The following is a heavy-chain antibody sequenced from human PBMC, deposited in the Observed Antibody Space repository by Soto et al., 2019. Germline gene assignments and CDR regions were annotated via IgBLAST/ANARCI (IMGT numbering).Heavy chain of an antibody. D-gene: IGHD1-1*01. CDR1: GDSLSSPSAT. Sequence: SQTLSLTCAISGDSLSSPSATWGRIRQSPSRGLEWLGRIRYTSEWTYEYALSVKGRITINPDTCNKQYSLQLNSMTRAGIAVYYCLRDAWNDAGPWGQGTLVTDSS. J-gene: IGHJ5*02. V-gene: IGHV6-1*01. CDR3: LRDAWNDAGP. CDR2: IRYTSEWTY.